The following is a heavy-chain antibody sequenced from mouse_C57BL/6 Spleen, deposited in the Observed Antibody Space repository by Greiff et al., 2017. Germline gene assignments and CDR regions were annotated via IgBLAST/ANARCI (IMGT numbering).Heavy chain of an antibody. J-gene: IGHJ2*01. CDR3: ARLGLTGDYFDN. CDR2: INPNYGTT. Sequence: VQLKESGPELVKPGASVKISCKASGYSFTDYNMNWVKQSNGKSLEWIGVINPNYGTTSYNQKFKGKATLTVDQSSSTAYMQLNSLTSEDSAVYYCARLGLTGDYFDNWGQGTTLTVSS. D-gene: IGHD4-1*01. CDR1: GYSFTDYN. V-gene: IGHV1-39*01.